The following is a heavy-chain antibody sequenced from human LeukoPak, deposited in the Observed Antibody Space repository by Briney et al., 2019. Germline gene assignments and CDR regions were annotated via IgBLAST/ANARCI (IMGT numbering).Heavy chain of an antibody. J-gene: IGHJ4*02. V-gene: IGHV1-69*13. CDR3: ARGGYYYDSSGYSHLPDY. CDR1: GYTFTSYG. D-gene: IGHD3-22*01. CDR2: IIPIVGTT. Sequence: SVKVSCKASGYTFTSYGISWVRQAPGQGLEWMGGIIPIVGTTNYAQMFQGRVTITADESTSTAYMELSSLRSEDTAVYYCARGGYYYDSSGYSHLPDYWGQGTLVTVSA.